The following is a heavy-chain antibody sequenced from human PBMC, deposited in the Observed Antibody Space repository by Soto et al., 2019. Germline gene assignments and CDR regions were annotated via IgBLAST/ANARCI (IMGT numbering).Heavy chain of an antibody. Sequence: GGSLRLSCAASGFTVSSNYMSWVRQAPGKGLEWVSVIYSGGSTYYADSVKGRFTISRDNSKNTLYLQMNSLRAEDTAVYYCARDPRIAARRENYYYGMDVWGQGTTVTVSS. J-gene: IGHJ6*02. D-gene: IGHD6-6*01. CDR3: ARDPRIAARRENYYYGMDV. V-gene: IGHV3-53*01. CDR2: IYSGGST. CDR1: GFTVSSNY.